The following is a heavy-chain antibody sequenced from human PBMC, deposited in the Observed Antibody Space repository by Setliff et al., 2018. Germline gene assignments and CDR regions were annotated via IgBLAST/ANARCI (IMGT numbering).Heavy chain of an antibody. D-gene: IGHD3-3*01. CDR1: GGSISGGTYY. V-gene: IGHV4-61*09. J-gene: IGHJ6*03. CDR3: ARMSGFQYIDV. Sequence: PSETLSLTCTVSGGSISGGTYYWGWFRQPAGKELEWIGQIYTSWSTNYNPSLKSRVTISLDTSKNQFSLSLTSVTAEDTAVYYCARMSGFQYIDVWDKGTTVTVSS. CDR2: IYTSWST.